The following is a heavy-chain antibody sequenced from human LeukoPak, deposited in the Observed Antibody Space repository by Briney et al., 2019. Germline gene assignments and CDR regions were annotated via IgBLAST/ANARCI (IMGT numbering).Heavy chain of an antibody. CDR3: AKDPNGDYIGAFDF. D-gene: IGHD4-17*01. V-gene: IGHV3-23*01. J-gene: IGHJ3*01. CDR1: AFSFSKFA. CDR2: ITANGGYT. Sequence: GGSQRLSCAASAFSFSKFALIWVRQAPGKGLEWVSAITANGGYTLYADAVKGRFTVSRDNSKNTLYLLSNSLRPEDTAMYYCAKDPNGDYIGAFDFGGQGTMVTVSS.